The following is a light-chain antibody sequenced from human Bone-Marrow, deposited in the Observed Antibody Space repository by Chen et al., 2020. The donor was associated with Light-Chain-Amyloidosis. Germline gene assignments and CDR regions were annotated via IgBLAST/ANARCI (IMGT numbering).Light chain of an antibody. CDR1: SGSIATNF. Sequence: NFMLTQPHSVSESPGKTVIISCTRSSGSIATNFVQWYQQRPGSSPTTVIYEDDQIPSGVPDRFSGSIDRSSNSASLTISGLKTEDEADYDCQSYQGSSQGVFGGGTKLTVL. CDR3: QSYQGSSQGV. J-gene: IGLJ3*02. CDR2: EDD. V-gene: IGLV6-57*01.